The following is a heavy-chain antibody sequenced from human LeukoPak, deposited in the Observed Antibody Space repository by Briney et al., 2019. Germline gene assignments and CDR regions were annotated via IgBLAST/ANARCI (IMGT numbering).Heavy chain of an antibody. CDR1: EFTFSSYG. CDR2: ISYDGSNK. V-gene: IGHV3-30*18. Sequence: GRSLRLSCAASEFTFSSYGMHWVRQAPGKGLEWVALISYDGSNKYYADSVKGRFTISRDNSKNTLYLQMNSLRVEDTAVYYCAKNKPPDSSGSSFPCIDYWGQGTLVTVSS. D-gene: IGHD6-25*01. J-gene: IGHJ4*02. CDR3: AKNKPPDSSGSSFPCIDY.